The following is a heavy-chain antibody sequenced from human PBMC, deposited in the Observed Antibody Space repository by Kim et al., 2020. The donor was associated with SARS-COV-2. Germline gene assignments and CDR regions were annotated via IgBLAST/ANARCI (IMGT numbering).Heavy chain of an antibody. V-gene: IGHV3-23*03. Sequence: GGSLRLSCAASGFTFSKYAMTWVRQAPGKGLEWVSVIYSGGSRTYYAESVKGRFTISRDDSKNTLFLQMNSLRGEDTAVYYCAKDGFLRDNWNELSYGLDVWGQGTTVTVSS. CDR2: IYSGGSRT. CDR3: AKDGFLRDNWNELSYGLDV. J-gene: IGHJ6*02. CDR1: GFTFSKYA. D-gene: IGHD1-20*01.